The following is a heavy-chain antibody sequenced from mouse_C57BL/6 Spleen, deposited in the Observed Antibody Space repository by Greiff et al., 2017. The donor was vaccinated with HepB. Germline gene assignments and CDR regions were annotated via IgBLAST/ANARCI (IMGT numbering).Heavy chain of an antibody. CDR2: ISYDGSN. J-gene: IGHJ2*01. V-gene: IGHV3-6*01. CDR1: GYSITSGYY. CDR3: ARGRENYYGSTYFDY. D-gene: IGHD1-1*01. Sequence: EVKLMESGPGLVKPSQSLSLTCSVTGYSITSGYYWNWIRQFPGNKLEWMGYISYDGSNNYNPSLKNRISITRDTSKNQFFLKLNSVTTEDTATYYCARGRENYYGSTYFDYWGQGTTLTVSS.